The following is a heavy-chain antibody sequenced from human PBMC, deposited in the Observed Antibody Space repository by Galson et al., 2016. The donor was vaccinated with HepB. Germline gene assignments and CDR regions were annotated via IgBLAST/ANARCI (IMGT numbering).Heavy chain of an antibody. CDR3: ATRLGYCRGGTFFGRY. D-gene: IGHD2-15*01. CDR2: IYSDGRT. CDR1: GFSVSDNY. Sequence: SLRLSCAVSGFSVSDNYMSWVRQAPGKGLEWVSLIYSDGRTHHADSVKGRFTISRDTTKNTVYRQMNSLRVEDSAIYYCATRLGYCRGGTFFGRYWGQGSLVIVS. J-gene: IGHJ1*01. V-gene: IGHV3-53*01.